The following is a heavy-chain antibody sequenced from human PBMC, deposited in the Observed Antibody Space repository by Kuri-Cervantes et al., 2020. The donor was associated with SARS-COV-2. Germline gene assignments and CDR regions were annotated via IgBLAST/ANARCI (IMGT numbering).Heavy chain of an antibody. CDR1: GGSVSSGSYY. CDR3: AGQTYSSSSWGMDV. CDR2: IYYSGST. V-gene: IGHV4-61*01. Sequence: SETLSLTCTVSGGSVSSGSYYWSWIRQPPGKGLEWIGYIYYSGSTNYNPSLKSRVTISVDTSKNQFSLKLSSVTAADTAVYYCAGQTYSSSSWGMDVWGQGTTVTVSS. J-gene: IGHJ6*02. D-gene: IGHD6-6*01.